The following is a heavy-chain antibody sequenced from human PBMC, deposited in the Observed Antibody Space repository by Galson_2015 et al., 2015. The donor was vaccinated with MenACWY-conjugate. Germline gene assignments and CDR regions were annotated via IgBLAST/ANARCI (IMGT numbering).Heavy chain of an antibody. V-gene: IGHV3-21*06. J-gene: IGHJ4*02. Sequence: SLSLSCAASGFTFSSYGMNWVRQAPGKGLEWVSCMGGSGSYIYYADSVKGRFTISRENAENSLYLQMDSLRVEDTVVYYCARTAGSVPHWGQGTLVTVSS. CDR1: GFTFSSYG. CDR3: ARTAGSVPH. D-gene: IGHD6-13*01. CDR2: MGGSGSYI.